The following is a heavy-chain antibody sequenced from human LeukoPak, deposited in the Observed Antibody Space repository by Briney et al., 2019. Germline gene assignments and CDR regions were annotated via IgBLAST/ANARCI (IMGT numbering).Heavy chain of an antibody. CDR1: GYTFTGYY. J-gene: IGHJ4*02. D-gene: IGHD3-22*01. Sequence: ASVKVSCKASGYTFTGYYMHWVRQAPGQGLEWMGRISPNSGGTNYAQKFQGRVTMTRDTSISTAYMELSRLRSDDTAVYYCARVPGPTYYYDSSGYYFNYWGQGTLVTVSS. CDR3: ARVPGPTYYYDSSGYYFNY. V-gene: IGHV1-2*06. CDR2: ISPNSGGT.